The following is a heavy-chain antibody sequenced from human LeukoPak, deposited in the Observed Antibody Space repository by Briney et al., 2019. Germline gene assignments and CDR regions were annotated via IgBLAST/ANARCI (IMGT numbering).Heavy chain of an antibody. CDR3: ARDNDSSGYYNPIDY. J-gene: IGHJ4*02. CDR1: GYTFTGYY. CDR2: INPNSGGT. Sequence: ASVKVSCKASGYTFTGYYMHWVRQAPGQGLEWMGRINPNSGGTKYAQKFQGRVTMTRDTSISTAYMELSRLRSDDTAVYYCARDNDSSGYYNPIDYWGQGTLVTVSS. D-gene: IGHD3-22*01. V-gene: IGHV1-2*06.